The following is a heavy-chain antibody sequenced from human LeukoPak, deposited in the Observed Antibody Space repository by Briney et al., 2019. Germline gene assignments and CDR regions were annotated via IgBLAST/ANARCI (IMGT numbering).Heavy chain of an antibody. CDR3: ARDTIGANGVEVDY. D-gene: IGHD3-16*01. CDR1: GGSISSSSYY. V-gene: IGHV4-39*07. CDR2: IYYSGST. J-gene: IGHJ4*02. Sequence: SETLSLTCTVSGGSISSSSYYWGWIRQPPGKGQEWIGSIYYSGSTYYNPSLKSRVTISVDTSKNQFSLKLSSVTAADTAVYYCARDTIGANGVEVDYWGQGTLATVSS.